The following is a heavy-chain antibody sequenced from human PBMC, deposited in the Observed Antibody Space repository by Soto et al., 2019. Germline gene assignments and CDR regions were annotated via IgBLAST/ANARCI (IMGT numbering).Heavy chain of an antibody. CDR2: LSGSGATA. CDR1: GITFSNYA. J-gene: IGHJ4*01. Sequence: EVQLLESGGGSVQPGGSLRLSCAASGITFSNYAMHWVRRPPGQGLEWVSSLSGSGATAYYADSVQGRFSISRDSLVNTLYLQMKSLRVEDTAVYYCAKGRGQTWHFDYCGHGTLVTVSP. D-gene: IGHD3-10*01. V-gene: IGHV3-23*01. CDR3: AKGRGQTWHFDY.